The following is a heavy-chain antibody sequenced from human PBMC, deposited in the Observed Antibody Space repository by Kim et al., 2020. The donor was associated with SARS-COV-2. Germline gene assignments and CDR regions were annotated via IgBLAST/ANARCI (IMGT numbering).Heavy chain of an antibody. Sequence: ASVKVSCKGSGYAFITSHIHWVRQVPGQGLEWMGMFTPSGGNTAFAQRFQGRVTMAGDTSTSTAYMELSSLRSEDTAVYYCGRDLHNSWCIDHWGQGTLVTVSS. V-gene: IGHV1-46*01. D-gene: IGHD1-1*01. J-gene: IGHJ4*02. CDR2: FTPSGGNT. CDR1: GYAFITSH. CDR3: GRDLHNSWCIDH.